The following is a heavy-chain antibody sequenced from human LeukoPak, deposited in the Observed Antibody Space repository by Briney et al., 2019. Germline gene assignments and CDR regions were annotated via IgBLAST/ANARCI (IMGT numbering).Heavy chain of an antibody. J-gene: IGHJ4*02. D-gene: IGHD2-2*01. CDR1: GGSFSSGGNY. CDR3: ARADIVVVPAAVYFDY. Sequence: PSQTLSLTCTVSGGSFSSGGNYWRWIRQPPGKGLEWSGYIYHSGSTYYNPSLKSRVTISVDRPKNQLSLKLSSVTAAATAVYYCARADIVVVPAAVYFDYWGQGTLVTVSS. V-gene: IGHV4-30-2*01. CDR2: IYHSGST.